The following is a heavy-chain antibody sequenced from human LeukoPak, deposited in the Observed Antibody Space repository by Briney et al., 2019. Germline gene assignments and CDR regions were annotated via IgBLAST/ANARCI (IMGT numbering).Heavy chain of an antibody. V-gene: IGHV3-21*01. D-gene: IGHD1-1*01. CDR1: GFTFNTYS. CDR3: ARGVWNDEGPDS. CDR2: ISTSSSYI. J-gene: IGHJ4*02. Sequence: GGSLRLSCAASGFTFNTYSMNWVRQGPGKGLEWVSSISTSSSYIYYADSVKGRFTISRDNAKNSVYLQMNSLRAEDTAVYYCARGVWNDEGPDSWGQGTLVIVSS.